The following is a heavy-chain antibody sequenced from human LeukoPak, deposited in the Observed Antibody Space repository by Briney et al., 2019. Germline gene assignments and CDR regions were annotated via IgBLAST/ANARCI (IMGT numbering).Heavy chain of an antibody. V-gene: IGHV1-2*02. CDR3: ARIDAPIAAAGKFDY. CDR1: GYTLTELS. CDR2: LNPNSGGT. D-gene: IGHD6-13*01. J-gene: IGHJ4*02. Sequence: GASVKVSCKVSGYTLTELSMHWVRQAPGQGLEWMGWLNPNSGGTNYAQKFQGRVTVTRDTSISTAYMELSRLRSDDTAVYYCARIDAPIAAAGKFDYWGQGTLVTVSS.